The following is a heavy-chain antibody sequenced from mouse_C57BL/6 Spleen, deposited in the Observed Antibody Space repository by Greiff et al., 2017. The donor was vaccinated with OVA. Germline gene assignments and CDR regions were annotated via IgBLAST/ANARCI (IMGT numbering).Heavy chain of an antibody. CDR3: ARDGKAWFAD. J-gene: IGHJ3*01. CDR2: IYPGDGDT. Sequence: QVQLQQSGPELVKPGASVKISCKASGYAFSSSWMNWVKQRPGKGLEWIGRIYPGDGDTNYNGKFKGKATLTADKSSSTAYMQLSSLTSEDSAVYFCARDGKAWFADWGQGTLVTVSA. CDR1: GYAFSSSW. V-gene: IGHV1-82*01. D-gene: IGHD2-1*01.